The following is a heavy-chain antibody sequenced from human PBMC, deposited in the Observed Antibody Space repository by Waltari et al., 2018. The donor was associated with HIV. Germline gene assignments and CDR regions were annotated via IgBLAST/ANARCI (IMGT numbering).Heavy chain of an antibody. J-gene: IGHJ5*02. D-gene: IGHD3-10*01. Sequence: QVQLVQSGAEVKKPGASVKVSCKASGYTFTGYYIHWLRQAPGQGLEWRGWINPNSGGTNYAQNFQGRVTMTRDTSVTTAYMELSRLRSDDTALYYCARWYISGNYYSNWFDPWGQGSLVTVSS. CDR1: GYTFTGYY. V-gene: IGHV1-2*02. CDR2: INPNSGGT. CDR3: ARWYISGNYYSNWFDP.